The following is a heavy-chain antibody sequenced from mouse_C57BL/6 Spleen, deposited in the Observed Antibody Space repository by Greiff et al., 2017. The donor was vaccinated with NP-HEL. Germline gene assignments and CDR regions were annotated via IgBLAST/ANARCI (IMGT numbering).Heavy chain of an antibody. Sequence: VQLQQPGAELVKPGASVKLSCKASGYTFTSYWMQWVKQRPGQGLEWIGEIDPSDSYTNYNQKFKGKATLTVDTSSSTAYMQLSSLTSEDSAVDDCARGGDGYAMDYWGQGTSVTVSS. V-gene: IGHV1-50*01. CDR2: IDPSDSYT. J-gene: IGHJ4*01. CDR1: GYTFTSYW. CDR3: ARGGDGYAMDY.